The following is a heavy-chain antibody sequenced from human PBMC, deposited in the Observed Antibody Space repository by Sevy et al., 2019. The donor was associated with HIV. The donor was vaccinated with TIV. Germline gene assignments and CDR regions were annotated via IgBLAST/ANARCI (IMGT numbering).Heavy chain of an antibody. D-gene: IGHD2-21*01. Sequence: GGSLRLSCTASGFTFGDYVMTWFRQAPGKGLEWVGFIRSKGYGGTRDYAASVRGRFTISRDDSKSIAYLQMHSLKTEDTGVYYCTRADHYGAAGGYNGMDVWGQGTTVTVSS. J-gene: IGHJ6*02. CDR1: GFTFGDYV. CDR2: IRSKGYGGTR. CDR3: TRADHYGAAGGYNGMDV. V-gene: IGHV3-49*03.